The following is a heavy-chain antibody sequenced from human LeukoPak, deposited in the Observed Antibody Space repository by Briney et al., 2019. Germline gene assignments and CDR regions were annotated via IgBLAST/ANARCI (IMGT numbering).Heavy chain of an antibody. Sequence: GGSLRLSCAASGFTFSSYSMNWVRQAPGKGLEWVSSISSSSSYIYYADSVKGRFTISRDNDKNSLYLQMNSLRAEDTAVYYCARAIDYYDSSGYHRDPRYFDLWGRGTLVTVSS. J-gene: IGHJ2*01. V-gene: IGHV3-21*01. CDR2: ISSSSSYI. CDR1: GFTFSSYS. CDR3: ARAIDYYDSSGYHRDPRYFDL. D-gene: IGHD3-22*01.